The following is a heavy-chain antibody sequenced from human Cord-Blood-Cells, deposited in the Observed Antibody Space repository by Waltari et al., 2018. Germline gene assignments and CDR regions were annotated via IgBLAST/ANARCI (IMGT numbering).Heavy chain of an antibody. Sequence: QVQLVQSGAEVKKPGASVKVSCKASGYTFTSYGISWVRQAPGQGLEWMGWISAYNGNTNYAQKLQGRGTMTTDTSTSTAYMELRSLRSDDTAVYYCARLDCSSTSCYVGYAFDIWGQGTMVTVSS. V-gene: IGHV1-18*01. D-gene: IGHD2-2*01. CDR2: ISAYNGNT. CDR1: GYTFTSYG. J-gene: IGHJ3*02. CDR3: ARLDCSSTSCYVGYAFDI.